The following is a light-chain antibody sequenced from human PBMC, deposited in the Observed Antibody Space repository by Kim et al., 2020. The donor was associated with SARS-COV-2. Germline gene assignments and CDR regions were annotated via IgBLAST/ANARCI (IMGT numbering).Light chain of an antibody. V-gene: IGLV3-21*04. CDR2: YDS. J-gene: IGLJ2*01. Sequence: PRKTARITWGGNNIGSKRVHWYQQKPGQAPVLVIYYDSDRPSGIPERFSGSNSGNTATLTISRVEAGDEADYYCQVWDSGSDHVVFGGGTQLTVL. CDR1: NIGSKR. CDR3: QVWDSGSDHVV.